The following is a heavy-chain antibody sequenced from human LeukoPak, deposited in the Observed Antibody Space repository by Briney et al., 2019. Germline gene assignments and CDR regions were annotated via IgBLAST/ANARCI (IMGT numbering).Heavy chain of an antibody. D-gene: IGHD3-3*01. Sequence: PSQTLSLTCTVSGGSISSGGYYWSWLRQPPGKGLEWIGYIYHSGSTYYNPSLKSRVTISVDRSKNQFSLKLSSVTAADTAVYYCARDYHPSFGVVNYYYMDVWGKGTTVTVSS. CDR2: IYHSGST. CDR1: GGSISSGGYY. J-gene: IGHJ6*03. V-gene: IGHV4-30-2*01. CDR3: ARDYHPSFGVVNYYYMDV.